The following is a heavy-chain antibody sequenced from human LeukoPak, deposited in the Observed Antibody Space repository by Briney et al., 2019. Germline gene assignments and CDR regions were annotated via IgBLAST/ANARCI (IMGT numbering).Heavy chain of an antibody. V-gene: IGHV1-69*13. D-gene: IGHD3-10*01. CDR2: IIPIFETT. J-gene: IGHJ4*02. CDR1: GGTFSNYA. Sequence: SVNVSCKASGGTFSNYAISWVRQAPGQGREWRGGIIPIFETTTYAQQCQGRVTITADDSSSSAYMDLISLSFEDTAVYYCARGMNRGVITSEIYFDYWGQGTLVTVSS. CDR3: ARGMNRGVITSEIYFDY.